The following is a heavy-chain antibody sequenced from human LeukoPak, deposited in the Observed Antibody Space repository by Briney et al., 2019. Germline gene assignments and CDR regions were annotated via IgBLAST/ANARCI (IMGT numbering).Heavy chain of an antibody. J-gene: IGHJ4*02. V-gene: IGHV6-1*01. CDR3: ARGSNRLGVNTIYYFDI. CDR2: TYCRSQCIS. CDR1: RVSVSAYSAV. Sequence: SQTLSLTCAMSRVSVSAYSAVSAWIRQSPSGGLEWLGRTYCRSQCISDYAESVKGRINITPDTSTNQFSLQLNTLTPEDTAVNYCARGSNRLGVNTIYYFDIWGQGTLVTVSS. D-gene: IGHD3-10*01.